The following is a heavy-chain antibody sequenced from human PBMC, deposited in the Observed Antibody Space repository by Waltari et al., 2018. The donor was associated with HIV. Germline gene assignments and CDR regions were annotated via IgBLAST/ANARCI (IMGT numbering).Heavy chain of an antibody. V-gene: IGHV4-4*07. CDR2: IYSGGST. CDR1: GGSFNRYY. J-gene: IGHJ5*02. D-gene: IGHD3-3*01. CDR3: AREDYDFWSGYNYNWFDP. Sequence: QVQLQESAPGLLKLSETLSLPCTVPGGSFNRYYWSWIRQPAGKGLEWIGRIYSGGSTNYNPSLKSRITMSVDTSKNMFSLKVSSVTAADTAVYYCAREDYDFWSGYNYNWFDPWGQETLVTVSS.